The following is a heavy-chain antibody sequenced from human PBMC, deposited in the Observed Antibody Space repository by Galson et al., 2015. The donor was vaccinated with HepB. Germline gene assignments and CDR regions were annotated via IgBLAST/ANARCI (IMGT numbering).Heavy chain of an antibody. J-gene: IGHJ4*02. CDR2: IKQDGSEK. V-gene: IGHV3-7*01. CDR1: GFTFSSHH. Sequence: SLRLSCAASGFTFSSHHMNWVRQAPGKGLEWVANIKQDGSEKKYVDSVKGRFTIFRDNAKNSLYLQTNSLRVEDTAVYYCARDRLIIATTAGFDHWGQGTLVAVSS. CDR3: ARDRLIIATTAGFDH. D-gene: IGHD1-7*01.